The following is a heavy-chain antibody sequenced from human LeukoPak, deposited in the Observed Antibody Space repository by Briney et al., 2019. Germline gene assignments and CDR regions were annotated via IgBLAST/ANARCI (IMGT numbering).Heavy chain of an antibody. CDR2: ISGSGTA. V-gene: IGHV4-4*07. J-gene: IGHJ4*02. CDR1: AGSINTYF. Sequence: SETLSLTCTVSAGSINTYFWTWVRQPAGKGLEWIGRISGSGTAYYNPSLESRVTISLDTANNQLFLRMTSVSAADTAVYYCARGTELTRTSGHYSFDYWGQGTLVSLSS. D-gene: IGHD1-7*01. CDR3: ARGTELTRTSGHYSFDY.